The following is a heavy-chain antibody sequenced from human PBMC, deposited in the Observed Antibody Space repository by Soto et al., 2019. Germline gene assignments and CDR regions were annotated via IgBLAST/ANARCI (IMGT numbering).Heavy chain of an antibody. CDR2: VSDNGGSRGGT. Sequence: GGSLRLSCTASGFMFNNSAMTWVRQAPGQGLQWVASVSDNGGSRGGTYYADSAKGRFTISRDNSKNTLYLQLDSLTGADTAVYYCASAKAVVIAALGIWGQGTMVTVSS. J-gene: IGHJ3*02. CDR1: GFMFNNSA. V-gene: IGHV3-23*01. D-gene: IGHD2-21*01. CDR3: ASAKAVVIAALGI.